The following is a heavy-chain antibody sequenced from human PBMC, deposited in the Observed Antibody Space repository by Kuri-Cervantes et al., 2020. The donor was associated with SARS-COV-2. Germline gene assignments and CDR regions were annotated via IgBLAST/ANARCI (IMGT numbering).Heavy chain of an antibody. V-gene: IGHV3-30-3*01. D-gene: IGHD2-8*01. CDR2: ISYDGIDK. CDR3: ARGSSRMLYPFDY. J-gene: IGHJ4*02. CDR1: GFTFSRYS. Sequence: GGSLRLSCAASGFTFSRYSMHWVRQAPGKGLEWVAIISYDGIDKYYADSVKGRFTISRDNSKNTLYLQMNSLRGEDTAVYYCARGSSRMLYPFDYWGQGTLVTVSS.